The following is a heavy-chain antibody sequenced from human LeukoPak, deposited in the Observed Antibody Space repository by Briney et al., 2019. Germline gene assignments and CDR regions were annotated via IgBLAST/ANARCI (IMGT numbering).Heavy chain of an antibody. CDR2: IYYSGST. V-gene: IGHV4-31*03. CDR1: GGSISSNDYY. D-gene: IGHD6-13*01. Sequence: SETLSLTCTVSGGSISSNDYYWSWIRQHPGKGLEWIGYIYYSGSTYYNPSLKSRVTISVDTSKNQFSLKLSSVTAAVTAVYYCARDRGANIAAAGTFDYWGQGTLVTVSS. J-gene: IGHJ4*02. CDR3: ARDRGANIAAAGTFDY.